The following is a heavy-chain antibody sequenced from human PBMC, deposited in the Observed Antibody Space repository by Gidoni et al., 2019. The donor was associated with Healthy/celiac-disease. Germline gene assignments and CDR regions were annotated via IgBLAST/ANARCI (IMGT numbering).Heavy chain of an antibody. CDR2: IYHSVGT. V-gene: IGHV4-38-2*02. Sequence: QVQLQESGPGLVKPSETLSPTCTVSGYSISSGYYWGWIRQPPGQDLEWIGSIYHSVGTYSNPSLQRRLTISVDTSKNQFALKRISVTAADTAVYYCARGRHNDAFDIWGQGTMVTVSS. J-gene: IGHJ3*02. CDR1: GYSISSGYY. CDR3: ARGRHNDAFDI.